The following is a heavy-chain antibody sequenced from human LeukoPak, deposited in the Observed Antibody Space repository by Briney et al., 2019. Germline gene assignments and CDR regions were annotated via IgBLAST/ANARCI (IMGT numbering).Heavy chain of an antibody. V-gene: IGHV5-51*01. J-gene: IGHJ4*02. Sequence: GESLKISCKGSGYSFTSYWIGWVRQMPGKGLEWMGIICPGDSDTRYSPSFQGQVTISADKSISTAYLQWSSLKASDTAMYYCARQRRDYGDPRRLYYFGYWGQGTLVTVSS. CDR3: ARQRRDYGDPRRLYYFGY. D-gene: IGHD4-17*01. CDR1: GYSFTSYW. CDR2: ICPGDSDT.